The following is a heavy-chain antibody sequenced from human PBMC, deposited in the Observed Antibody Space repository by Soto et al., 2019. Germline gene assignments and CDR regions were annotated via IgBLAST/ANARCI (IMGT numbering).Heavy chain of an antibody. CDR1: GFTFSSYA. V-gene: IGHV3-23*01. J-gene: IGHJ1*01. D-gene: IGHD3-3*01. Sequence: PGGSLRLSCAASGFTFSSYAMSWVRRAPGKGLEWVSAISGSARSTKYADSVKGRFTISRDNSKNTPFLQMSSLRAEDTAVYYCAHDVYYGFVNRREYFHPCTQSSLVIVT. CDR2: ISGSARST. CDR3: AHDVYYGFVNRREYFHP.